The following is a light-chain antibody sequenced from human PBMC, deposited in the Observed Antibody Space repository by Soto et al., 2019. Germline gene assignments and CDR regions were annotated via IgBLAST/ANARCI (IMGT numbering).Light chain of an antibody. V-gene: IGLV2-8*01. J-gene: IGLJ3*02. CDR3: TSYLSNGIWG. CDR1: SSDVGAYKY. CDR2: EVT. Sequence: QSALTQPPSASGSPGQSVTISCTGTSSDVGAYKYVSWYQQYPGKAPKLMIYEVTKRPSGVPDRFSGSKSGNTASLTVSGLQAEDEADYYRTSYLSNGIWGFGGGTKVTVL.